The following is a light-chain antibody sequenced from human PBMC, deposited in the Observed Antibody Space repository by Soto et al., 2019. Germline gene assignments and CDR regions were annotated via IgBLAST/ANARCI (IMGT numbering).Light chain of an antibody. CDR2: DVS. CDR1: QSISHR. Sequence: DIQMTQSPSTLSASLVDRVTITCRASQSISHRLAWYHQQPGKAPTLLIYDVSTLESGVPSRFSVSGSGTDFTLTVSRLQPDDFATYYCQQYNVYPTTFGHGTKLEIQ. V-gene: IGKV1-5*01. J-gene: IGKJ2*01. CDR3: QQYNVYPTT.